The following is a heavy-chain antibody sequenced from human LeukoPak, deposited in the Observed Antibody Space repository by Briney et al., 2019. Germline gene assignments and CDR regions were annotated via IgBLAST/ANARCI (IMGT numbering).Heavy chain of an antibody. CDR1: GGTFSSYA. D-gene: IGHD6-13*01. V-gene: IGHV1-69*05. Sequence: SVKVACKASGGTFSSYAISWVRQAPGQGLEWMGRIISIFGTRNYARKFQGRVTITTDESTSTAYMELSSLRSEDTAVYYCARERPPGDSSSWYLEGYFDFWGQGTLVTASS. CDR3: ARERPPGDSSSWYLEGYFDF. J-gene: IGHJ4*02. CDR2: IISIFGTR.